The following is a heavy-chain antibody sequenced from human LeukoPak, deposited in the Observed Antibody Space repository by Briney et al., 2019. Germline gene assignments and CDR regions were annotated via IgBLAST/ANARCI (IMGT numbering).Heavy chain of an antibody. J-gene: IGHJ4*02. D-gene: IGHD1-26*01. CDR2: IYTSGNT. CDR3: ARFSPGASGGYYFDY. CDR1: GSSISSGSYY. V-gene: IGHV4-61*02. Sequence: SETLSLTCTVSGSSISSGSYYWSWIRQPAGKGLEWIGRIYTSGNTNYNPSLKSRVTISVDTSKNQFSLRLISVTAADTAVYYCARFSPGASGGYYFDYWGQGTLVTVSS.